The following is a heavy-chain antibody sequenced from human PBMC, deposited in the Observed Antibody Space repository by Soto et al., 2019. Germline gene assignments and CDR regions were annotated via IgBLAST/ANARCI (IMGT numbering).Heavy chain of an antibody. CDR1: GYTFTSYA. Sequence: QVQLVQSWAEVKKPGASVKVSCKASGYTFTSYAMHWVRQAPGQRLEWMGWINAGNGNTKYSQKFQGRVTITRDTSASTAYMELSSLRSEDTAVYYCARVIGGWYYFDYWGQGTLVTVSS. CDR3: ARVIGGWYYFDY. CDR2: INAGNGNT. D-gene: IGHD6-19*01. V-gene: IGHV1-3*01. J-gene: IGHJ4*02.